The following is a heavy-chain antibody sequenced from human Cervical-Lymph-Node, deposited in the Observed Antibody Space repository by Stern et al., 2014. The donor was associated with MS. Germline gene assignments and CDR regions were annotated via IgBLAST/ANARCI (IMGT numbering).Heavy chain of an antibody. J-gene: IGHJ4*02. Sequence: QVQLVESGAEVKKPGASVKVSCKASGYSFTGYDMHWVRQAPGKGLEWMGRINPNSGGTNYEQKFEGRVTMTRDTSINTAYMELSSLRSDDTAVYYCATVGTSDYWGQGTLVTVSS. CDR3: ATVGTSDY. CDR2: INPNSGGT. CDR1: GYSFTGYD. V-gene: IGHV1-2*06.